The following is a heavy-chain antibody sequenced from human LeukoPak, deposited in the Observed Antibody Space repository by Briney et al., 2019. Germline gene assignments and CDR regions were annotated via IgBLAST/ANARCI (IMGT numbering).Heavy chain of an antibody. V-gene: IGHV4-4*07. CDR1: GGSISNYY. CDR3: ASEPPTIFGVVRNWFDP. J-gene: IGHJ5*02. D-gene: IGHD3-3*01. CDR2: IYTSGST. Sequence: SETLSPTCTVSGGSISNYYWSWIRQPAGKGLEWIGRIYTSGSTNYNPSLKSRVTMSVDTSKNQFSLKLSSVTAADTAVYYCASEPPTIFGVVRNWFDPWGQGTLVTVSS.